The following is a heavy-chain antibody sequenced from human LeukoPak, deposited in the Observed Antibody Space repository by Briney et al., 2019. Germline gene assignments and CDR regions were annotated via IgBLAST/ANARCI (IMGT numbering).Heavy chain of an antibody. CDR3: AKDESSSWYGEFDY. Sequence: GGSLRLSCAASGFTFSSYGMHWVRLAPGKALEWVAVISYDGSNKYYADSVKGRFTISRDNSKNTLYLQMNSLRAEDTAVYYCAKDESSSWYGEFDYWGQGTLVTVSS. CDR1: GFTFSSYG. V-gene: IGHV3-30*18. J-gene: IGHJ4*02. D-gene: IGHD6-13*01. CDR2: ISYDGSNK.